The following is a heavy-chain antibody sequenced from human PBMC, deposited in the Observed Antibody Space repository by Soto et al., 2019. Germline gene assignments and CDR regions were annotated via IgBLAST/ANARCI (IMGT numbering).Heavy chain of an antibody. CDR1: GFTFSSYA. D-gene: IGHD3-10*02. V-gene: IGHV3-23*01. CDR2: ISGGGGSI. CDR3: AKGKSSNYVSHAFDV. J-gene: IGHJ3*01. Sequence: EVQLLESGGGLVQPGGSLRVSCAASGFTFSSYAMSWVRQAPGKGLEWVSGISGGGGSIHYVDSVKGRFTISRDNSKNTLYLQMNSLRGEDTAVYYCAKGKSSNYVSHAFDVWGQGTMVTVSS.